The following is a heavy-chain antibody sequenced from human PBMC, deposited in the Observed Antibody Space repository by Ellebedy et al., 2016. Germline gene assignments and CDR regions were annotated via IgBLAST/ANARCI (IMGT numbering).Heavy chain of an antibody. CDR1: GYTFTSYG. J-gene: IGHJ3*02. CDR2: ISAYNGNT. Sequence: ASVKVSCKASGYTFTSYGISWVRQAPGQGLEWMGWISAYNGNTNYAQKLQGRVTMTTDTSTSTAYMELSSLRSEDTAIYYCARAPPPRGDRSADAFDIWGQGTMVTVSS. CDR3: ARAPPPRGDRSADAFDI. D-gene: IGHD7-27*01. V-gene: IGHV1-18*01.